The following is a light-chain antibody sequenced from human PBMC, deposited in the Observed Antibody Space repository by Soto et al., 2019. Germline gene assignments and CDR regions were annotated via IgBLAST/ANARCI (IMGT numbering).Light chain of an antibody. Sequence: QSVLTQSPSASASLGASVNLTCTLTGGHSTYSIGWHQQQPQGGPRFLMRLNSDGSHSKGDGIPDRFSGSSSGAERFLTISSLQSEDEADYYCQTWGRGIVVFGGGTKLTVL. V-gene: IGLV4-69*02. CDR3: QTWGRGIVV. J-gene: IGLJ2*01. CDR2: LNSDGSH. CDR1: GGHSTYS.